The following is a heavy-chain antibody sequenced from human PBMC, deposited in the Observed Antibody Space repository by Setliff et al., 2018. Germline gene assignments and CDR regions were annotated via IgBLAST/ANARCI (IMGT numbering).Heavy chain of an antibody. J-gene: IGHJ6*02. CDR3: AREYYDSSGFSYGMDV. CDR2: VRFDGSYK. CDR1: GFVFGTYG. Sequence: PGGSLRLSCAASGFVFGTYGMHWVRQAPGKGLDWVASVRFDGSYKVYAESVKGRFTISRDNSKNTQYLQMHSLRVEDTAVYYCAREYYDSSGFSYGMDVWGQGTTVTVS. V-gene: IGHV3-30*02. D-gene: IGHD3-22*01.